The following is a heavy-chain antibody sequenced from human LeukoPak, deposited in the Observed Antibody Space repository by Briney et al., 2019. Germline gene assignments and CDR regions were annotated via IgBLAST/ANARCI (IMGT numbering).Heavy chain of an antibody. CDR1: GFTFTSSA. D-gene: IGHD3-10*01. CDR2: IVVGSGNT. J-gene: IGHJ6*04. CDR3: AAADYYGSGSYYNSVYGMDV. V-gene: IGHV1-58*01. Sequence: ASVKVSCKASGFTFTSSAVQWVRQARGQRLEWIGWIVVGSGNTNYAQKFQERVTITRDMSTSTAYMELSSLRSEDTAAYYCAAADYYGSGSYYNSVYGMDVWGKGTTVTVSS.